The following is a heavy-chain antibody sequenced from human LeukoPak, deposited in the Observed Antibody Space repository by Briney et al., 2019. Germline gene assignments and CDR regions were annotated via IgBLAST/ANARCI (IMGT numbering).Heavy chain of an antibody. CDR1: GYTFTSYD. CDR2: INPNSGGT. Sequence: GASVKVSCKASGYTFTSYDINWVRQATGQGLEWMGWINPNSGGTNYAQKFQGRVTMTRDTSISTAYMELSRLRSDDTAVYYCARVSDLYSSSWYPGYWGQGTLVTVSS. D-gene: IGHD6-13*01. V-gene: IGHV1-2*02. CDR3: ARVSDLYSSSWYPGY. J-gene: IGHJ4*02.